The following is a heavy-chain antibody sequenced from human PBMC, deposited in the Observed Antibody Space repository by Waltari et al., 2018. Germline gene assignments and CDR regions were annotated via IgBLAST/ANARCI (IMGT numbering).Heavy chain of an antibody. Sequence: QVQLQQWGAGLWRPSETLSLTCAVYGGRLSGYHSWIRQPSGKGLEWIGEINHNGNTYYNPSLEGRVTISIDTSKQQFFLKVTSVTAADTAVYYCAKVLDTRVIQLWGQGTLVTVSS. CDR3: AKVLDTRVIQL. J-gene: IGHJ4*02. CDR2: INHNGNT. D-gene: IGHD1-1*01. CDR1: GGRLSGYH. V-gene: IGHV4-34*01.